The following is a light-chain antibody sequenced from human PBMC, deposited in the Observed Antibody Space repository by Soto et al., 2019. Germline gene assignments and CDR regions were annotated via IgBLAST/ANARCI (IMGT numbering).Light chain of an antibody. V-gene: IGLV2-23*02. CDR1: SRDIGTSNL. J-gene: IGLJ1*01. CDR2: EVT. CDR3: YTSTGISTSLFV. Sequence: QSVLTQPASVSGSPVQSITISCTGTSRDIGTSNLVSWYQQYPGKAPKLIIFEVTRRPSGISNRFSGSKSGNTASLTISGLQPEDEADYYCYTSTGISTSLFVFGTGTKLTVL.